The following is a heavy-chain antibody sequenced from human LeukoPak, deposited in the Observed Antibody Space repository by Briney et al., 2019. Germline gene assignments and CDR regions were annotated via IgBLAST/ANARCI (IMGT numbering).Heavy chain of an antibody. D-gene: IGHD3-22*01. V-gene: IGHV3-23*01. Sequence: QPGGSLRLSCAASGFTFSSYAMSWVRQAPGKGLEWASAISGSGGSTYYADSVKGRFTISRDNSKNTLYLQMNSLRAEDTAVYYCAKDSSYYYDRGSQRFDYWGQGTLVTVSS. CDR2: ISGSGGST. J-gene: IGHJ4*02. CDR1: GFTFSSYA. CDR3: AKDSSYYYDRGSQRFDY.